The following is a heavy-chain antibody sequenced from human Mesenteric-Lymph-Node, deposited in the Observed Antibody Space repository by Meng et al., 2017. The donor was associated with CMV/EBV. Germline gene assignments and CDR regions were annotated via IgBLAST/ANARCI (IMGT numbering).Heavy chain of an antibody. J-gene: IGHJ4*02. CDR3: ARDMYSSSSFDY. CDR1: GYTFTSYG. Sequence: SNASGYTFTSYGISWVRQAPGQGLEWMGWISAYNGNTNYAQKLQGRVTMTTDTSTSTAYMELRSLRSDDTAVYYCARDMYSSSSFDYWGQGTLVTVSS. CDR2: ISAYNGNT. D-gene: IGHD6-6*01. V-gene: IGHV1-18*01.